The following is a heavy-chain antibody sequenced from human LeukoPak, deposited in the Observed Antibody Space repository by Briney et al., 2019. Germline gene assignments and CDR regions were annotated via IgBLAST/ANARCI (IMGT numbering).Heavy chain of an antibody. D-gene: IGHD2-2*01. V-gene: IGHV3-15*01. Sequence: GGSLRLSCAASGFTFSSAWMTWVRQAPGKGLEWVGHIKNKTNGGATDYAAPVKGRFIISRDDSKNTLYLQMNSLRTEDTAVYYCARGFCNSSNCYQGPFDFWGQGTLVTVSS. CDR3: ARGFCNSSNCYQGPFDF. J-gene: IGHJ4*02. CDR1: GFTFSSAW. CDR2: IKNKTNGGAT.